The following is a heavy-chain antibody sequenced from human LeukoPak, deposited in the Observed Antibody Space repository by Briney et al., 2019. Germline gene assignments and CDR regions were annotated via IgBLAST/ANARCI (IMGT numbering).Heavy chain of an antibody. J-gene: IGHJ4*02. V-gene: IGHV3-74*01. D-gene: IGHD5-12*01. Sequence: PGGSLRLSCVASGFTFSSYWMHWVRQAPGKGLVWVSRINSDGSSTSYADSVKGRFTISRDNSKNTLYLQMNSLRAEDTAVYYCAKGGYSGYDFDYWGQGTLVTVSS. CDR2: INSDGSST. CDR3: AKGGYSGYDFDY. CDR1: GFTFSSYW.